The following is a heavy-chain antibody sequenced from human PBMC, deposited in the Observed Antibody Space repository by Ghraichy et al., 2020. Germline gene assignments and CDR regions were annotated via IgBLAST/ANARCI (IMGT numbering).Heavy chain of an antibody. V-gene: IGHV4-61*01. Sequence: SETLSLTCTVSGGSVSSGSYYWSWIRQPPGKGLEWIGYIYYSGSTNYNPSLKSRVTISVDTSKNQFSLKLSSVTAADTAVYYCARDRGYDFWSGPGDYYYYGMDVWGQGTTVTVSS. D-gene: IGHD3-3*01. CDR1: GGSVSSGSYY. J-gene: IGHJ6*02. CDR2: IYYSGST. CDR3: ARDRGYDFWSGPGDYYYYGMDV.